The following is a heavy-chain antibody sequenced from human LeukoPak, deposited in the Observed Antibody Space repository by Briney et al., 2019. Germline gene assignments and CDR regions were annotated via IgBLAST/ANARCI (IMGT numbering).Heavy chain of an antibody. CDR1: GFTFSSYA. Sequence: GGSLRLSCAASGFTFSSYAMSWVRQAPGKGLEWVSTISGSGGSTYYADSVKGRFTISRDNSKNTLYLQMNSLRANDPAVHYSAKDGPGSSCGNDFDYWGQGTLVTVSS. D-gene: IGHD6-13*01. V-gene: IGHV3-23*01. CDR3: AKDGPGSSCGNDFDY. CDR2: ISGSGGST. J-gene: IGHJ4*02.